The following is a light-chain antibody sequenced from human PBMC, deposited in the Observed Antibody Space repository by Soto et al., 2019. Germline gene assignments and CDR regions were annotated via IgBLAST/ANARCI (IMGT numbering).Light chain of an antibody. V-gene: IGKV1-39*01. CDR2: AAS. Sequence: IQMTQPPSSLSASIGDRLTITCRASQGIRNDLGWYQQKPGKAPKLLIYAASSLQSGVPSRFSGSGSGTDFTLTISSLQPEDFATYYCQQSYLTLRTFGQGTKVDI. J-gene: IGKJ1*01. CDR1: QGIRND. CDR3: QQSYLTLRT.